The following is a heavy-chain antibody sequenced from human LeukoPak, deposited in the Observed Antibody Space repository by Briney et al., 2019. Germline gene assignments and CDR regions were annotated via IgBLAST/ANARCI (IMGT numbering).Heavy chain of an antibody. CDR3: ARVPFDY. J-gene: IGHJ4*02. CDR1: GYTRSGFE. V-gene: IGHV1-2*02. Sequence: ASVKDSWKPFGYTRSGFEIHWVRPAPGQGLEWMGWLNPNSGDTNYAQKFQGRVTMTGDTSINTAYMELSRLISDDTAVYYCARVPFDYWGQG. CDR2: LNPNSGDT.